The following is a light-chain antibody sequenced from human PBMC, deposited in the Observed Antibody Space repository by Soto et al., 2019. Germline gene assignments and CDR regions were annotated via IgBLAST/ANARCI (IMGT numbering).Light chain of an antibody. J-gene: IGKJ1*01. CDR3: HQHGGSPET. CDR1: QAVNTR. V-gene: IGKV3-20*01. Sequence: EIVLTQSPATLSSFPGGRVTLSCRASQAVNTRLAWYQHKPGQAPRLLIFGASSRATGIPDRFIGSGSGTEFILTISRLEPDDFAIYHCHQHGGSPETFGQGTKVDIK. CDR2: GAS.